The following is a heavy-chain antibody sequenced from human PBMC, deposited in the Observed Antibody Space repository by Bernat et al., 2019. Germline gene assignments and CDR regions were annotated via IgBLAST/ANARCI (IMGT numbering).Heavy chain of an antibody. CDR3: AKADALYYDFWSGYLDRLVDY. D-gene: IGHD3-3*01. V-gene: IGHV3-30*18. CDR2: ISYDGSNK. CDR1: GFTFSSYG. J-gene: IGHJ4*02. Sequence: QVQLVESGGGVVQPGRSLRLSCAASGFTFSSYGMHWVRQAPGKGLEWVAVISYDGSNKYYADSVKGRFTISRDNSKNTLYLQMNSLRAEDTAVYYCAKADALYYDFWSGYLDRLVDYWGQGTLVTVSS.